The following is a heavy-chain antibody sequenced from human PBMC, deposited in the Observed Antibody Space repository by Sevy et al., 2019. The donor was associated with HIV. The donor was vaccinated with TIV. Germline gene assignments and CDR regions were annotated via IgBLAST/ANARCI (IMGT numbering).Heavy chain of an antibody. CDR2: IYSDGTT. Sequence: GGSLRLSCSASGFTVSINYMTWVRQAPGKGLEWVSVIYSDGTTHHGDSVKGRFTISRDNSKNSLYLQMNSLRAEDTALYYCAFERLYSNVAEYFQSWGQGTLVTVSS. CDR1: GFTVSINY. V-gene: IGHV3-66*02. CDR3: AFERLYSNVAEYFQS. D-gene: IGHD1-1*01. J-gene: IGHJ1*01.